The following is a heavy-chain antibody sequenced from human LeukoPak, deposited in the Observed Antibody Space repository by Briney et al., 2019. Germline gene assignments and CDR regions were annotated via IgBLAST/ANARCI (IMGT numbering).Heavy chain of an antibody. CDR2: ISTNDI. Sequence: GGSLRLSCAASGCTFSSYAMSWVRQAPGRGLEWVSAISTNDIQYAYSVKGRCTISIDNAKNSLYPQMDSLRAEDTAVYYCAELGITMIGGVWGKGTTVTISS. V-gene: IGHV3-21*01. D-gene: IGHD3-10*02. CDR1: GCTFSSYA. CDR3: AELGITMIGGV. J-gene: IGHJ6*04.